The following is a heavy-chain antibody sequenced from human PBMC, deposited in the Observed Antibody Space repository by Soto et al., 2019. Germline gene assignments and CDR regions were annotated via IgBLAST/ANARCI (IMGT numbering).Heavy chain of an antibody. V-gene: IGHV4-31*03. CDR3: ARVTTSYFGPGGLDS. D-gene: IGHD2-21*01. J-gene: IGHJ4*02. CDR1: DGSIASADYY. CDR2: IFFNGGT. Sequence: QVQLQESGPGLVKPSQTLSLTCTVSDGSIASADYYWGWIRQHPGKGLEWIGYIFFNGGTLYNPSLESRLTISVDTSKNHFSLRLSSLTAADTAVYYCARVTTSYFGPGGLDSWGQGTLVTVSS.